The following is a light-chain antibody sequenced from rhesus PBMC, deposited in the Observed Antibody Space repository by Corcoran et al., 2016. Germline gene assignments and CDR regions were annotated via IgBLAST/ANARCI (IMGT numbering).Light chain of an antibody. CDR3: RQYKSYPLT. Sequence: DIQMTQSPSSLSASVGDTVTIPCRASQGISSSFNWFQQKPGKAPKLLIYAASSLECGVPSRFSGSGSGTEFTRTISSLQTEDFAVYYCRQYKSYPLTFGGGTKGEIK. V-gene: IGKV1-28*02. J-gene: IGKJ4*01. CDR1: QGISSS. CDR2: AAS.